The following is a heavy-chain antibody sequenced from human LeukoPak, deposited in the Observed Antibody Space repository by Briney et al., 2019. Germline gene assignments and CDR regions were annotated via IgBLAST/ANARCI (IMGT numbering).Heavy chain of an antibody. CDR3: ARKLQLNWFDP. CDR2: IKQDGSEK. CDR1: GFTFSSYG. D-gene: IGHD4-11*01. V-gene: IGHV3-7*01. J-gene: IGHJ5*02. Sequence: GGSLRLSCGASGFTFSSYGMHWVRQAPGKGLEWVANIKQDGSEKYYVDSVKGRFTISRDNAKNSLYLQMNSLRAEDTAVYYCARKLQLNWFDPGGQGTLVTVSS.